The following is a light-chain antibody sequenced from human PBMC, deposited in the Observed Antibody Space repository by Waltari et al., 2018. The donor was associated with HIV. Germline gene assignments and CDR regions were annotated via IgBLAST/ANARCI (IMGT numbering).Light chain of an antibody. CDR3: QQSFTSPPI. CDR2: GAS. J-gene: IGKJ4*01. Sequence: DIEMTQSPSSLSTYVGDRVTITCRASQSISPYVNGDQERPGRAPKVQIYGASSVQTGVPSRFSDSGSGTDFTLTISSLQPEDFATYYCQQSFTSPPIFGGGTKVEIK. V-gene: IGKV1-39*01. CDR1: QSISPY.